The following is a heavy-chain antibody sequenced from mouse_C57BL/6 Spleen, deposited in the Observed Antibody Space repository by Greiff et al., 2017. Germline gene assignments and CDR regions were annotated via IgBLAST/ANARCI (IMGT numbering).Heavy chain of an antibody. CDR3: ARGYYGSSYYFDY. CDR1: GYTFTDYN. D-gene: IGHD1-1*01. V-gene: IGHV1-18*01. Sequence: EVQLQQSGPELVKPGASVKIPCKASGYTFTDYNMDWVKQSHGKSLEWIGDINPNNGGTIYNQKFKGKATLTVDKSSSTAYMALRSLTSEDTAVYYCARGYYGSSYYFDYWGQGTTLTVSS. J-gene: IGHJ2*01. CDR2: INPNNGGT.